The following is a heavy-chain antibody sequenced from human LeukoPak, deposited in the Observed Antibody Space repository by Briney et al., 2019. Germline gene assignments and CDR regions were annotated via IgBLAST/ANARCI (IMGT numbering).Heavy chain of an antibody. D-gene: IGHD6-19*01. V-gene: IGHV4-34*01. CDR3: ARTVAGGPFDY. Sequence: SETLSLTCAVYGGSFSGYYWSWIRHPPGKGLEWIGEINHSGSTNYNPSLKSRVTISVDTSKNQFSLKLSSVTAADTAVYYCARTVAGGPFDYWGQGTLVTVSS. CDR2: INHSGST. J-gene: IGHJ4*02. CDR1: GGSFSGYY.